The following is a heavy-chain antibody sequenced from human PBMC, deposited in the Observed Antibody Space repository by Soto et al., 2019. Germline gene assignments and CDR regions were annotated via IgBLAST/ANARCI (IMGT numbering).Heavy chain of an antibody. V-gene: IGHV4-61*01. CDR1: GGSVSSASYY. CDR2: IYYIGNT. CDR3: AREAYYYDSVVPHFDY. D-gene: IGHD3-22*01. J-gene: IGHJ4*02. Sequence: SETLSLTCTVSGGSVSSASYYWSWVRQPPGKGLEWIGYIYYIGNTNYNPSLKSRVTISVDTSKNQFSLKLTSVTAADTAVYYCAREAYYYDSVVPHFDYGGQGTMVAIYS.